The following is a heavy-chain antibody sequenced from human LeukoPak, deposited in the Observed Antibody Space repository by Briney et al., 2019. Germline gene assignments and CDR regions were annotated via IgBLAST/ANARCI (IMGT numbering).Heavy chain of an antibody. CDR3: AKEDGTYGSGSYYPGY. CDR1: GFTFSSYG. J-gene: IGHJ4*02. CDR2: ISSDGSNK. D-gene: IGHD3-10*01. V-gene: IGHV3-30*18. Sequence: GGSLRLSCAASGFTFSSYGMHWVRQAPGKGLEWVAVISSDGSNKYYADSVKGRFTISRDNSKNTLYLQMNSLRAEGTAVYYCAKEDGTYGSGSYYPGYWGQGTLVTVSS.